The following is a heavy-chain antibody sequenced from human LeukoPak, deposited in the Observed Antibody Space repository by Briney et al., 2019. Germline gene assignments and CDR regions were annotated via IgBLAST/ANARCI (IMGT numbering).Heavy chain of an antibody. CDR2: ISGSGGST. J-gene: IGHJ4*02. D-gene: IGHD3-22*01. CDR3: AKSAYYDASGYYREYYFDY. Sequence: GGSLRLSCVSSGFSFSNYAMSWARQAPGKGLEWVSSISGSGGSTHYADSVKGRFTISRDKTKNTLYLQMNSLRAEDTAVYYCAKSAYYDASGYYREYYFDYRGQGTLVTVSS. V-gene: IGHV3-23*01. CDR1: GFSFSNYA.